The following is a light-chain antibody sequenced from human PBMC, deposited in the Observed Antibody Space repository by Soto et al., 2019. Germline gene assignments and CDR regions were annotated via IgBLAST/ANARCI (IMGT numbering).Light chain of an antibody. CDR2: SNN. Sequence: QSVLTQPPSASGTPGQRVTMSCSGSSSNIGGNTVNWYQQLPGTAPKLLIYSNNQRSSGVPDRISGSKSGTSASLAISGLQSEDEADYHCAAWDDSLNGWVFGGGTKLTVL. J-gene: IGLJ3*02. CDR1: SSNIGGNT. CDR3: AAWDDSLNGWV. V-gene: IGLV1-44*01.